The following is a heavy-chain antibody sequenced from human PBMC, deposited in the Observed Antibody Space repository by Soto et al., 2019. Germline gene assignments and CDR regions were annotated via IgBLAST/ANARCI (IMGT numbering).Heavy chain of an antibody. J-gene: IGHJ6*02. CDR3: ARDKDRLQLGGNYYYILDV. Sequence: QVQLVQSGAEVKKPGSSVKVSCKASGGTFSTSAISWVRQAPGQGLEWVGGIMPVFPTPDYAQNFQGRVTINADXYXTXAXXELTSLRADDTAVYYCARDKDRLQLGGNYYYILDVWGQGTAITVSS. D-gene: IGHD3-3*02. CDR1: GGTFSTSA. CDR2: IMPVFPTP. V-gene: IGHV1-69*12.